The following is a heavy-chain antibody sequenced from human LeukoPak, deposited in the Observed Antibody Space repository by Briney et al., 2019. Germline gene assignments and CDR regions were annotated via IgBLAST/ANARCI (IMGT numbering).Heavy chain of an antibody. Sequence: SETLSLTCTVSGGSISSGGYYWSWIRQHPGKGLEWIGYIYYSGSTYYNLSLKSRVTISVDTPKNQFSLKLSSVTAADTAVYYCARGSLTQGGDYWGQGTLVTVSS. V-gene: IGHV4-31*03. J-gene: IGHJ4*02. CDR1: GGSISSGGYY. D-gene: IGHD3-16*01. CDR3: ARGSLTQGGDY. CDR2: IYYSGST.